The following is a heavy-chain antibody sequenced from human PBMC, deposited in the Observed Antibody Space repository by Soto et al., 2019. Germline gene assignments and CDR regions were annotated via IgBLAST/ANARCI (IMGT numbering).Heavy chain of an antibody. Sequence: EVQLVESGGGLVRPGGSLRLSCATAGFTFSEAWMSWVRQAPGKGLECVARVKSNSDGGTTYYAAPVEGRFTISRDDSTNTVYLQMNSLKTEDTAVYYCTTTGTIDYWGQGTLVTVSS. CDR3: TTTGTIDY. CDR2: VKSNSDGGTT. J-gene: IGHJ4*02. CDR1: GFTFSEAW. V-gene: IGHV3-15*01. D-gene: IGHD1-1*01.